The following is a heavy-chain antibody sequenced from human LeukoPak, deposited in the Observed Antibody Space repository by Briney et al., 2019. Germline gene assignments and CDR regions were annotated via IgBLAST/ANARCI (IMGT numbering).Heavy chain of an antibody. V-gene: IGHV3-21*01. CDR1: GFTFSSYS. J-gene: IGHJ4*02. CDR3: ARDSSYGGTFPL. Sequence: GGSLRLSCAASGFTFSSYSMNWVRQAPGKGLEWVSSISSSSSYIYYADSVKGRFTISRDNAKNSLYLQMNSLRAEDTAAYYCARDSSYGGTFPLWGQGTLVTVSS. D-gene: IGHD4-17*01. CDR2: ISSSSSYI.